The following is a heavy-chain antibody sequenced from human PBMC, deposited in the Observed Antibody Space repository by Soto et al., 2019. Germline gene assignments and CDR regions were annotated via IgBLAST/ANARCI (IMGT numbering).Heavy chain of an antibody. Sequence: PSETLSLTCTVSGGSISITAVYWGWFRQPPGNGLEWVGSIYDSGNTSHSPSLTGRVTLSIDPANNQFSLKLTSATATDASLYYCARRNLNSSQVWGQGNTVTVSS. D-gene: IGHD5-18*01. CDR3: ARRNLNSSQV. CDR2: IYDSGNT. V-gene: IGHV4-39*01. CDR1: GGSISITAVY. J-gene: IGHJ6*02.